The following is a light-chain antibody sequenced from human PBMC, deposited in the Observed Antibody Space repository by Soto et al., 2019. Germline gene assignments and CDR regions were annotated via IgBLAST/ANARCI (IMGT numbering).Light chain of an antibody. CDR1: QSVLYSSNNKNY. CDR2: GAS. CDR3: QQYYDTPWT. J-gene: IGKJ1*01. V-gene: IGKV4-1*01. Sequence: DIVMTQSPDSLAVSLGERATINCKSSQSVLYSSNNKNYLAWYQQKPGQPPKLLIYGASTRESGVPDRFSGSGSGTDFTLTISSLQAEDVAVYYCQQYYDTPWTFGQGTKVKIK.